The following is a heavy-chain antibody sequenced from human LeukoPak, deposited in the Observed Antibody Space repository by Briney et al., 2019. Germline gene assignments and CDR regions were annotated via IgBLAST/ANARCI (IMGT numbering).Heavy chain of an antibody. V-gene: IGHV3-74*01. J-gene: IGHJ4*02. CDR1: GLTFSNYW. CDR3: ARVFWETVNTGYYSDF. D-gene: IGHD3-22*01. CDR2: ISNDGTST. Sequence: GGSLRLSCAVSGLTFSNYWMHWVRQAPGKGLVWVSRISNDGTSTSYADSVKGRFTISRDNAKNTLYLQMNSLRAEDTAVYYCARVFWETVNTGYYSDFWGQGTLVTVSS.